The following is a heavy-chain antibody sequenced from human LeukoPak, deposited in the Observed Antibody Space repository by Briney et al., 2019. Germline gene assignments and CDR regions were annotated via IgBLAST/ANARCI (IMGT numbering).Heavy chain of an antibody. CDR1: GYTFTSYD. V-gene: IGHV1-8*01. Sequence: ASVKVSCKASGYTFTSYDINWVRQATGQGLEWMGWMNPNSGNTGYAQKFQGRVTMTRNTSISTAYIELSSLRSEDTAVYYCARGLFSGWFGELMAWFDPWGQGTLVTVSS. CDR3: ARGLFSGWFGELMAWFDP. J-gene: IGHJ5*02. D-gene: IGHD3-10*01. CDR2: MNPNSGNT.